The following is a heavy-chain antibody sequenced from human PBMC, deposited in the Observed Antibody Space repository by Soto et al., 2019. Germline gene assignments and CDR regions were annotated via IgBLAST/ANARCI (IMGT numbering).Heavy chain of an antibody. D-gene: IGHD6-13*01. Sequence: GGSLRLSCAASGFTFSSYALHWVRQGPGKGLEWVAVIIYDGSNKYYAESAKGRFTISRDNSKNTLYLQMNSLRAEDTAVYYCAREEYSSSWYKAFDVWGQGTMVTVSS. J-gene: IGHJ3*01. V-gene: IGHV3-30-3*01. CDR3: AREEYSSSWYKAFDV. CDR1: GFTFSSYA. CDR2: IIYDGSNK.